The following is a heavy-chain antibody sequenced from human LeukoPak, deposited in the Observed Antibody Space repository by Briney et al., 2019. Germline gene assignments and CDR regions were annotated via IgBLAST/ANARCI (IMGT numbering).Heavy chain of an antibody. CDR1: GFTFSTYP. D-gene: IGHD3-3*01. CDR2: ISYDGDNK. CDR3: AKEGSIFGVVIRPYYFDY. V-gene: IGHV3-30*04. Sequence: GGSLRLSCAASGFTFSTYPMHWVRQAPGKGLEWVAIISYDGDNKYYADSVKGRFTISRDNSKNTLYLQMNSLRAEGTAVYYCAKEGSIFGVVIRPYYFDYWGQGTLVTVSS. J-gene: IGHJ4*02.